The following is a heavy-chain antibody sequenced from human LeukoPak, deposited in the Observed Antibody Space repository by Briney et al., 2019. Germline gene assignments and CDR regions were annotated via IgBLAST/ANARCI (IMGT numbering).Heavy chain of an antibody. CDR3: ASTPGVAAAGTLWWFDP. CDR1: GGSIRSYY. J-gene: IGHJ5*02. D-gene: IGHD6-13*01. Sequence: PSETLSLTCTGSGGSIRSYYWSWIRQPPGKGLEWSGYIYYSGGTNYNPSLKSRVTISVDTSKDQVSLRLRSVTAADTAVYYCASTPGVAAAGTLWWFDPWGQGTLVTVSS. CDR2: IYYSGGT. V-gene: IGHV4-59*08.